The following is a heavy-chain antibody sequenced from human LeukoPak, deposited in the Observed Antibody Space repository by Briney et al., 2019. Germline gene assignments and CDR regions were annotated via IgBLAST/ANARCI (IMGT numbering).Heavy chain of an antibody. J-gene: IGHJ4*02. CDR3: ARDLNWGFDY. Sequence: GGSLRLSCAASGFTFSDHAMSWVRRAPGKGLEWVSAISGRGIKTLYADSVKGRFTISRDNAKNSLSLQMNSLRDDDTAVYYCARDLNWGFDYWGQGTLVTVSS. V-gene: IGHV3-23*01. D-gene: IGHD7-27*01. CDR2: ISGRGIKT. CDR1: GFTFSDHA.